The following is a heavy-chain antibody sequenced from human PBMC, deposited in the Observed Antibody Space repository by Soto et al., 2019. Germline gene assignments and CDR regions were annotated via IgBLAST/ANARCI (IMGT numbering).Heavy chain of an antibody. CDR3: ARQGFGPLHGLVDV. CDR1: AFTFSSYW. V-gene: IGHV3-74*01. D-gene: IGHD3-10*01. CDR2: INSDGSIT. Sequence: GGSLRLSCAASAFTFSSYWMNWVRQAPGKGPVWVSRINSDGSITGYADSVKGRFTISRDNAKNTLYLQMNSLSAEDTAVYYCARQGFGPLHGLVDVWGQGTTVTVSS. J-gene: IGHJ6*02.